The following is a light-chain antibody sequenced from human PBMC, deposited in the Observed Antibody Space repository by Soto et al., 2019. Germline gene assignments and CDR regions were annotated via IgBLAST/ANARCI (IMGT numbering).Light chain of an antibody. Sequence: QSVLTQPASVSGSPGQSITISCTGTSSDVGGYNYVSWYQQHPGKAPKLMIYEVSNRPSGVSNRFSGSKSGNTASLTISGLQAVDEADYYCRSYTSSFYGFGTGTKVTVL. CDR1: SSDVGGYNY. CDR3: RSYTSSFYG. CDR2: EVS. J-gene: IGLJ1*01. V-gene: IGLV2-14*01.